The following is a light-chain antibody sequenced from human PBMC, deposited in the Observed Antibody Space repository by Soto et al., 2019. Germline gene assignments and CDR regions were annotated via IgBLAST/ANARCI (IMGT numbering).Light chain of an antibody. CDR3: QQYNNWPHT. J-gene: IGKJ3*01. CDR2: GAS. Sequence: EIVMTQSPAILSVFLEERATLSCRARQRVRSNLACYQQKPGQALRLRIYGASTSATGIPARFSGSGSGTEFTLTITSLRSEDFTVYYCQQYNNWPHTFGRGTKVDIK. V-gene: IGKV3-15*01. CDR1: QRVRSN.